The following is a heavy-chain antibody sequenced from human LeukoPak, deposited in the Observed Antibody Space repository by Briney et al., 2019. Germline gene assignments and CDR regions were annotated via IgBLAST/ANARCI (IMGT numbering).Heavy chain of an antibody. CDR1: GGSISSGGYS. Sequence: PSESLSLTCAVSGGSISSGGYSWSWIRQPPGKGLEGFRYIYHSGSTYYNPSPKSRVTITVARSKNQFSLKLSSVTAADTAVYYCARATYYYDSSGSDAFDIWGQGTMVTVSS. CDR2: IYHSGST. J-gene: IGHJ3*02. CDR3: ARATYYYDSSGSDAFDI. D-gene: IGHD3-22*01. V-gene: IGHV4-30-2*01.